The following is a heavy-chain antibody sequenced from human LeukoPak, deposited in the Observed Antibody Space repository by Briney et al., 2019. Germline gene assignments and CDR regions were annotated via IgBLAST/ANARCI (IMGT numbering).Heavy chain of an antibody. J-gene: IGHJ4*02. CDR1: GFTFRIYG. Sequence: KSGGSLRLSCAASGFTFRIYGMNWVRQAPGKGPEWVSYISSGSDTIYYADSAKGQFTMSRDNAKNSLFLQMNSLRAEDTAVYYCARATRDGYDYWGQGTLVTVSS. V-gene: IGHV3-48*04. CDR2: ISSGSDTI. CDR3: ARATRDGYDY. D-gene: IGHD5-24*01.